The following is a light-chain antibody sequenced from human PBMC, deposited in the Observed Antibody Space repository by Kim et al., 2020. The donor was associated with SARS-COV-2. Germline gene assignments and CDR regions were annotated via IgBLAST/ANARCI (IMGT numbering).Light chain of an antibody. V-gene: IGLV2-8*01. Sequence: QSALTQPPSASGSPGQSVTISCTGTSNDVGTYNFVSWYQQRPGKAPKLIISEVTKRPSGVPDRFSGSKSGNTASLTVSGLQADDEADYYCCSFAGGNKLFGGWTKLTVL. J-gene: IGLJ2*01. CDR2: EVT. CDR3: CSFAGGNKL. CDR1: SNDVGTYNF.